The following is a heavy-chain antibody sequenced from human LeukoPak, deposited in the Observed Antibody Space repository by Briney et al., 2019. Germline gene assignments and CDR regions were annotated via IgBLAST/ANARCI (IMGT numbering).Heavy chain of an antibody. D-gene: IGHD3-22*01. CDR1: GYTFTSYG. J-gene: IGHJ4*02. Sequence: VSVKVSCKASGYTFTSYGISWVRQAPGQGLEWMGWISAYNGNTNYAQKLQGRVTMTTDTSTSTAYMELRSLRSDDTAVYYCARDNPYYDSSGYYFFDYWGQGTLVTVSS. CDR3: ARDNPYYDSSGYYFFDY. CDR2: ISAYNGNT. V-gene: IGHV1-18*01.